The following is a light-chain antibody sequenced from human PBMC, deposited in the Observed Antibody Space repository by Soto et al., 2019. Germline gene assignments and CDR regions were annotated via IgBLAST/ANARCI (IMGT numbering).Light chain of an antibody. CDR1: GSDIAGYNY. V-gene: IGLV2-14*01. CDR2: EVT. J-gene: IGLJ1*01. Sequence: QSALTQPASVSGSLGQSITISCTGTGSDIAGYNYISWYQQLPGKAPKLMIYEVTIRPSGISNRFSGSKSGNAASLTISGLQAEAEADYFCTSFTSTSSLYVFGTGTKVTVL. CDR3: TSFTSTSSLYV.